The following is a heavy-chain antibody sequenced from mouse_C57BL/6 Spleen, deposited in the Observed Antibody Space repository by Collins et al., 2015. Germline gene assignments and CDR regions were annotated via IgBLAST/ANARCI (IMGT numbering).Heavy chain of an antibody. J-gene: IGHJ4*01. CDR1: GFTFSSFG. V-gene: IGHV5-17*02. CDR3: ARSRSRHGYAMDY. Sequence: DVQLVESGGGLVQPGGSRKLSCAASGFTFSSFGMHWVRQAPEKGLEWVAYISSGSSTIYYADTVKGRFTISRDNPKNTLFLQMTSLRSEDTAMYYCARSRSRHGYAMDYWGQGTSVTVSS. CDR2: ISSGSSTI.